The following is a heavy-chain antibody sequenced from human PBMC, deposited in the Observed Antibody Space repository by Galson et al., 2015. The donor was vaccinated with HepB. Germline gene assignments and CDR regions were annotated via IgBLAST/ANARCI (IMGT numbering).Heavy chain of an antibody. Sequence: QSGAEVKKPEESLKISCQASGYSFSSYWIGWVRQMPGKGLEWMGIVHPGNSDTRYGPSFQGQVTISADKSIRTAYLQWGGLKASDSAMYYCARLRGATAVAVTFLRNYFGLDVWGQGTTVTVSS. CDR1: GYSFSSYW. CDR3: ARLRGATAVAVTFLRNYFGLDV. CDR2: VHPGNSDT. V-gene: IGHV5-51*01. D-gene: IGHD6-19*01. J-gene: IGHJ6*02.